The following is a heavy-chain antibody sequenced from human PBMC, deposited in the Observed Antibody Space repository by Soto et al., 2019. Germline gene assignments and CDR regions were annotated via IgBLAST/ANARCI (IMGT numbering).Heavy chain of an antibody. CDR2: ISSDGSEK. J-gene: IGHJ4*02. V-gene: IGHV3-30*18. CDR3: ANSWTTLTTGFDF. Sequence: GGSLRLSCVASGFTFSNYALHWVRQAPGKGLGWVAVISSDGSEKYYLDSVRDRFTISRDNSKNTLYLQMNNLRPEDTAMYYCANSWTTLTTGFDFWGQGALVTVSS. D-gene: IGHD4-17*01. CDR1: GFTFSNYA.